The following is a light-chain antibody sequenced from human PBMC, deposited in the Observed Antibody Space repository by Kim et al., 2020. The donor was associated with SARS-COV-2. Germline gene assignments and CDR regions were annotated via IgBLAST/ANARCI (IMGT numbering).Light chain of an antibody. CDR1: QSVGNTY. CDR3: EQYAISPRT. Sequence: EVVLTQSPAPLSLSPGERATLSCRASQSVGNTYFAWYQQKPGQAPSLLIYGVSSRATGIPDRFSGSGSETDFTLTISRLEPEDFAVYYCEQYAISPRTFGQGTKVDIK. V-gene: IGKV3-20*01. CDR2: GVS. J-gene: IGKJ1*01.